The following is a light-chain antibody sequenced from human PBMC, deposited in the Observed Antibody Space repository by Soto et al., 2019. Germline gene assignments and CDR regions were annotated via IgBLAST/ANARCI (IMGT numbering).Light chain of an antibody. CDR3: QQNLGVHT. CDR1: QNVANY. CDR2: DAS. J-gene: IGKJ1*01. Sequence: EVGLTQSPATVSLSPGERAALPCRASQNVANYLDWYQQKPGQAPRLLIYDASNRATGIPARFSGSGSGTDFTLTISSLEPEDSAVYYCQQNLGVHTFGQGTKVDIK. V-gene: IGKV3-11*01.